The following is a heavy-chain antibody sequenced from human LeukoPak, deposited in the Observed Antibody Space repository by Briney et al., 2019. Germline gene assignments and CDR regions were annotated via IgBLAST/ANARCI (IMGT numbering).Heavy chain of an antibody. Sequence: GGSLTLSCAASGFTFSSYGMHWVRQAPGQGLEWVAFIRNDGSNKYYADSVKGRFTISRDNSKNTLYLQMNSLRAEDTAVYYCAKDRGIVVVTAALDYWGQGTLVTVSS. V-gene: IGHV3-30*02. CDR1: GFTFSSYG. J-gene: IGHJ4*02. CDR3: AKDRGIVVVTAALDY. CDR2: IRNDGSNK. D-gene: IGHD2-21*02.